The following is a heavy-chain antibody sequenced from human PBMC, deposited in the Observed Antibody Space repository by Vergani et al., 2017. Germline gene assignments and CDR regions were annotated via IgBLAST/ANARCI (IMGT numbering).Heavy chain of an antibody. CDR1: GFTFSNYW. D-gene: IGHD2-2*01. CDR3: VREGYCSSRSCYAIGY. Sequence: EVQLVESGGGLVQPGGSLRLSCAASGFTFSNYWMSWVRQAPGKGLEWVANIKQDGSEKYYVDSVKGRFTISRDNAKKSLYLQMNSLRAEDTAVYYCVREGYCSSRSCYAIGYWGQGTLVSVS. V-gene: IGHV3-7*01. CDR2: IKQDGSEK. J-gene: IGHJ4*02.